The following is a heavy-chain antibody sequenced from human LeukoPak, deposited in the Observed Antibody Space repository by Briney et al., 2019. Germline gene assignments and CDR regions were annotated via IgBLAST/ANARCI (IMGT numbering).Heavy chain of an antibody. Sequence: SETLSLTCTVSGGSISSYYWSWTRQPPGKGLEWIGYIYDSGSTNYNPSLKSRVTISVDTSKNQFSLKLSSVTAADTAVYYCARERYSGSYYFIDYWGQGTLVTVSS. CDR1: GGSISSYY. CDR3: ARERYSGSYYFIDY. V-gene: IGHV4-59*01. CDR2: IYDSGST. D-gene: IGHD1-26*01. J-gene: IGHJ4*02.